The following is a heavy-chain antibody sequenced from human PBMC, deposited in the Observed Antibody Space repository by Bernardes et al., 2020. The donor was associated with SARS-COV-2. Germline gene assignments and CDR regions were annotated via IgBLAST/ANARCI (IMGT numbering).Heavy chain of an antibody. D-gene: IGHD1-7*01. Sequence: GGSLRLSCTASRFTFSSSAMHWVRQAPGKGPEWVAVISNDGSIKYYTDSVKGRFTISRDNSKNTLYLLMNSLRTDDTAVYYCTRGLELELITWFDYWGQGTLVTVSS. CDR3: TRGLELELITWFDY. CDR1: RFTFSSSA. J-gene: IGHJ4*02. V-gene: IGHV3-30-3*01. CDR2: ISNDGSIK.